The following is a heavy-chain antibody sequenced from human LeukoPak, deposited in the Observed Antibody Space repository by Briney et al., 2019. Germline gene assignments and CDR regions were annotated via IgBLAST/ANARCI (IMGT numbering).Heavy chain of an antibody. CDR3: ARDVGSYRDTYYFDY. CDR2: IYYSGST. V-gene: IGHV4-39*02. Sequence: TSETLSLTCTVSGGSISSSSYYWGWIRQPPGKGLEWIGSIYYSGSTYYNPSLKSRVTISVDTSKNQFSLKLSSVTAADTAVYYCARDVGSYRDTYYFDYWGQGTLVTVSS. CDR1: GGSISSSSYY. J-gene: IGHJ4*02. D-gene: IGHD3-16*02.